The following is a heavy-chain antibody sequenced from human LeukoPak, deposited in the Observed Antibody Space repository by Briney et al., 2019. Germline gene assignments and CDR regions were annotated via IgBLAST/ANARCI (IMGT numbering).Heavy chain of an antibody. Sequence: SETLSLTCAVYGGSFSGYYCSWIRQPPGKGLEWIGEINHSGSTNYNPSLKSRVTISVDTSKNQFSLKLSSVTAADTAVYYCARVWAGLNYDILTGYYADSPFDYWGQGTLVTVSS. D-gene: IGHD3-9*01. J-gene: IGHJ4*02. V-gene: IGHV4-34*01. CDR1: GGSFSGYY. CDR3: ARVWAGLNYDILTGYYADSPFDY. CDR2: INHSGST.